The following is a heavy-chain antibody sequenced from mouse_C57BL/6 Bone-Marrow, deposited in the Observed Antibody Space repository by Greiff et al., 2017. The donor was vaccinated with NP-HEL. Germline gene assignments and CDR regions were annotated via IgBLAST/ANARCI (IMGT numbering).Heavy chain of an antibody. V-gene: IGHV5-12*01. CDR3: ARHELAYGSSIDY. CDR1: GFTFSDYY. J-gene: IGHJ2*01. Sequence: EVQLQESGGGLVQPGGSLKLSCAASGFTFSDYYMYWVRQTPEKRLEWVAYISNGGGSTYYPDTVKGRFTISRDNAKNTLYLQMSRLNSEDTAMYYCARHELAYGSSIDYWGQGTTLTVSS. CDR2: ISNGGGST. D-gene: IGHD1-1*01.